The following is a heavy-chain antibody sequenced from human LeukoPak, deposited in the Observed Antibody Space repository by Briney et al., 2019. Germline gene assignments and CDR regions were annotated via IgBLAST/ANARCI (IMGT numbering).Heavy chain of an antibody. D-gene: IGHD5-12*01. Sequence: SETLSLTCAVYGGSFSGYYWSWIRQPPGKGLEWIGEINHSGSTNYNPSFKSRVTISVDTSKNQFSLKLSSVTAADTAVYYCARDIAGEVYWGQGNLVTVSS. J-gene: IGHJ4*02. V-gene: IGHV4-34*01. CDR3: ARDIAGEVY. CDR2: INHSGST. CDR1: GGSFSGYY.